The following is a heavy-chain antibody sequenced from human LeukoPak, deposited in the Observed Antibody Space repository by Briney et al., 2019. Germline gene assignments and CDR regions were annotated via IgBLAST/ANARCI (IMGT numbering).Heavy chain of an antibody. CDR2: TYYRSKWYT. D-gene: IGHD1-1*01. Sequence: SQTLSLTCAISGDSVFSNSAAWNWIRQSPSRGLEWLGRTYYRSKWYTYYAASVKSRIAINRDTSKNQFSLQLNSVTPEDTAVYYCARSTGPIDYWGQGTLVTVSS. CDR1: GDSVFSNSAA. V-gene: IGHV6-1*01. J-gene: IGHJ4*02. CDR3: ARSTGPIDY.